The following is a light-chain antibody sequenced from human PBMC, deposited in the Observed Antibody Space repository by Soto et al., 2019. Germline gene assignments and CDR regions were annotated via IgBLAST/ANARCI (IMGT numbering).Light chain of an antibody. CDR2: EAS. J-gene: IGKJ1*01. CDR1: QTIGIS. V-gene: IGKV1-5*03. CDR3: QQCYHMRT. Sequence: DLQMTQSPSTLSASVGDRVTIACRASQTIGISLAWYQQKPGKAPKLLVYEASNLESGVPSRFSGSGSGTQFTLTISSLQPDDFATYSCQQCYHMRTFGQGTKVEI.